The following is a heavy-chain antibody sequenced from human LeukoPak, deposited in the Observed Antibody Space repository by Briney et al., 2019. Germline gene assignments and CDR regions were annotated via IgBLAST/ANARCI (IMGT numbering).Heavy chain of an antibody. J-gene: IGHJ6*02. Sequence: GGSLRLSCAVSGFTFSDYYMSWIRQAPGKGLEWVSYISSSGSTIYYADSVKGRFTISRDNAKNSLYLQMNSLRAEDTAVYYCARAVPPYEYYGMDVWGQGTTVTVSS. D-gene: IGHD3-16*01. CDR2: ISSSGSTI. CDR1: GFTFSDYY. CDR3: ARAVPPYEYYGMDV. V-gene: IGHV3-11*01.